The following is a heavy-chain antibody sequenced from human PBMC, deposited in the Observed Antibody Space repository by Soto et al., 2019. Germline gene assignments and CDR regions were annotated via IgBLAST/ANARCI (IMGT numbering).Heavy chain of an antibody. Sequence: GQSLKISCQAAAYYSTGSWIGRVREIPRKHLEWMGIIHPRDSDTKYSPSFQGHVTFAVDTSISTAFLQGNGLKASDSAIYYCARQHYDFWSGSDIGSSYFDFWGRGTQVTVS. CDR3: ARQHYDFWSGSDIGSSYFDF. CDR1: AYYSTGSW. V-gene: IGHV5-51*01. J-gene: IGHJ2*01. D-gene: IGHD3-3*01. CDR2: IHPRDSDT.